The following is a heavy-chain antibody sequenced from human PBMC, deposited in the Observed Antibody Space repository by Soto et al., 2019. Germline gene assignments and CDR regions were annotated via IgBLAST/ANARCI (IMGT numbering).Heavy chain of an antibody. Sequence: GGSLRLSCSASGFAFSTYGMTWVRQAPGKGLEWVSVISGSGGGTYYADSVKGRFTISRDNSKNTLYLQMNSLRAEDTAVYYCAKSRGSGSYFNPSDAFDFWGQGTMVAVSS. CDR1: GFAFSTYG. D-gene: IGHD3-10*01. V-gene: IGHV3-23*01. CDR2: ISGSGGGT. CDR3: AKSRGSGSYFNPSDAFDF. J-gene: IGHJ3*01.